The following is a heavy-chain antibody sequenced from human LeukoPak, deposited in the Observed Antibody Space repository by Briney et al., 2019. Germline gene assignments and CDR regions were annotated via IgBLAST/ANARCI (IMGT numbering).Heavy chain of an antibody. Sequence: PGGSLRLSCAASGFTVSSNYMSWVRQAPGKGLEWVSVIYSGGSTYYADSVKGRFTISRDNAKNSLYLQLNSLRAEDTAVYYCARRRGSYSFDHWGQGTLVTVSS. J-gene: IGHJ4*02. CDR1: GFTVSSNY. D-gene: IGHD1-26*01. CDR2: IYSGGST. V-gene: IGHV3-53*01. CDR3: ARRRGSYSFDH.